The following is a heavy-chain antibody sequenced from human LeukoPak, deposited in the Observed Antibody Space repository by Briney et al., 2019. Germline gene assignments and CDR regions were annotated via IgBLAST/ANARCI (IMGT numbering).Heavy chain of an antibody. Sequence: GASVKVSCKASGYTFTGYYMHWVRQAPGQGLEWMGWISAYNGNTNYAQKLQGRVTMTEDTSTDTAYMELSSLRSEDTAVYYCATAPAPEIYYYYGMDVWGQGTTVTVSS. CDR2: ISAYNGNT. CDR1: GYTFTGYY. D-gene: IGHD2-2*01. V-gene: IGHV1-18*04. CDR3: ATAPAPEIYYYYGMDV. J-gene: IGHJ6*02.